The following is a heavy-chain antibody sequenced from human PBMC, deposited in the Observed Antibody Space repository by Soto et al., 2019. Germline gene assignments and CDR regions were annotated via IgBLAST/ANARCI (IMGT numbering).Heavy chain of an antibody. V-gene: IGHV4-59*01. D-gene: IGHD3-10*01. Sequence: QVQLQESGPGLVKPSETLSLTCTVSGGSISSYYWSWIRQPPGKGLEWIGYIYYSGSTNYNPSLKSRVTISVDTSKNQFSLKLSSVTAADTAVYYCARERGGQYYYGSGSYYTTPDAFDIWGQGTMVTVSS. CDR1: GGSISSYY. CDR2: IYYSGST. CDR3: ARERGGQYYYGSGSYYTTPDAFDI. J-gene: IGHJ3*02.